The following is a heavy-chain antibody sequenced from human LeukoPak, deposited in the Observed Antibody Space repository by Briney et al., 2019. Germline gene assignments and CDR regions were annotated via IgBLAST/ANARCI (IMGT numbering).Heavy chain of an antibody. V-gene: IGHV3-23*01. J-gene: IGHJ4*02. D-gene: IGHD1-1*01. CDR3: AKASWVSNGDAVL. CDR1: GFTFSSYA. CDR2: LRGDGST. Sequence: HPGGSLRLSCAASGFTFSSYAMSWVRQAPARGLEWVSSLRGDGSTFYADSVKGRFTLSRDEPRNTVYFQLNSLRVEDKAVYDCAKASWVSNGDAVLWGQGPLVTVFS.